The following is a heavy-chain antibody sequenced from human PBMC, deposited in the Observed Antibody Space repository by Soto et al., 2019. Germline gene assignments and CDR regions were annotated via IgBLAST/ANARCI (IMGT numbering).Heavy chain of an antibody. CDR2: IYHSGST. CDR3: ARVAPAYSSGWYGYYYYGMDV. Sequence: PSETLSLTCAVSGGYISSSNWWSWVRQPPGKGLEWIGEIYHSGSTNYNPSLKSRVTISVDKSKNQFSLKLSSVTAADTAVYYCARVAPAYSSGWYGYYYYGMDVWGQGTTVTVSS. D-gene: IGHD6-19*01. V-gene: IGHV4-4*02. J-gene: IGHJ6*02. CDR1: GGYISSSNW.